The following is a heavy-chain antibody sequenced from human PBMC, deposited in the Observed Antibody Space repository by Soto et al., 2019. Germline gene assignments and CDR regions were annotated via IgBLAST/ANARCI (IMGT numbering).Heavy chain of an antibody. CDR2: VYRTGST. Sequence: QVQLQESGPGLVKPSGTLSLTCAVSGGSISTSNWWSWVRQXXGKGLEWIGEVYRTGSTNYNPSLESRLTISVDKSKNQFSLKLTSVTAADTAVYYCARARATIAAAAIFDCWGQGTLVTVSS. CDR1: GGSISTSNW. D-gene: IGHD6-13*01. J-gene: IGHJ4*02. V-gene: IGHV4-4*02. CDR3: ARARATIAAAAIFDC.